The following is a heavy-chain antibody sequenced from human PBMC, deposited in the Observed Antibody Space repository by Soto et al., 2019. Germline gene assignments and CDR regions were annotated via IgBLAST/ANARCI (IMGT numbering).Heavy chain of an antibody. J-gene: IGHJ6*02. V-gene: IGHV3-30*18. Sequence: GGSLRLSCAASGFTFSSYGMHWVRQAPGKGLEWVAVISYDGSNKYYADSVKGRFTISRDNSKNTPYLQMNSLRAEDTAVYYCAKSRGDYYGSGSYYNYYYGMDVWGQGTTVTVSS. CDR2: ISYDGSNK. CDR1: GFTFSSYG. CDR3: AKSRGDYYGSGSYYNYYYGMDV. D-gene: IGHD3-10*01.